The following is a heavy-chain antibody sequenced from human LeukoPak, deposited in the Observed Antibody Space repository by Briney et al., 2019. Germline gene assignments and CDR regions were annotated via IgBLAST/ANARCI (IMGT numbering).Heavy chain of an antibody. Sequence: PGGSLRLSCAASGFTFSSYGMHWVRQAPGKGLEWVAVISYDGSKKYYADSVKGRFTISRDNSKNTLYLQMNSLRAEDTAVYYCAKDSPDLLWFGELSGYFDYWGQGTLVTVSS. CDR1: GFTFSSYG. CDR3: AKDSPDLLWFGELSGYFDY. CDR2: ISYDGSKK. J-gene: IGHJ4*02. V-gene: IGHV3-30*18. D-gene: IGHD3-10*01.